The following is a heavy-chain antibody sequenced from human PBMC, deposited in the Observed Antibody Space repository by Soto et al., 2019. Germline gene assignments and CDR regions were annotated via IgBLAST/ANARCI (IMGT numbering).Heavy chain of an antibody. J-gene: IGHJ5*02. CDR3: ASHRDAGYPSWLDL. Sequence: LSLACVVYGGSFSGYYWSWIRQPPGKGLEWIGEINHSGSTNYNPSLKSRVTIPVDTSKNQFSLKLSSVTAADTAVYYCASHRDAGYPSWLDLWGQGTLVTAAS. CDR2: INHSGST. CDR1: GGSFSGYY. D-gene: IGHD5-12*01. V-gene: IGHV4-34*01.